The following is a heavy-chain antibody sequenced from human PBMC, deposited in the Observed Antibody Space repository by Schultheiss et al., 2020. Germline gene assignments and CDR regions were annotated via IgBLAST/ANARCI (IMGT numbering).Heavy chain of an antibody. J-gene: IGHJ4*02. CDR1: GFTFSSYG. CDR3: AKDDNGGALPG. CDR2: ISYDGSNK. V-gene: IGHV3-30*18. Sequence: GGSLRLSCAASGFTFSSYGMHWVRQAPGKGLEWVAVISYDGSNKNYADSVKGRFTISRDNSKNTLYLQMNSLRAEDTAVYYCAKDDNGGALPGWGQGTLVTVYS. D-gene: IGHD3-16*01.